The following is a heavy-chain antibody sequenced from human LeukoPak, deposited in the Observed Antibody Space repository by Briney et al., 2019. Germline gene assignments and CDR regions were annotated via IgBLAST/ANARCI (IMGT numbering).Heavy chain of an antibody. D-gene: IGHD6-19*01. CDR3: AGDTHSSSWYDH. CDR2: IYSDGNT. CDR1: GFTVSSIY. V-gene: IGHV3-53*01. J-gene: IGHJ5*02. Sequence: GSLRLSCAVSGFTVSSIYMSWVRQAPGKGLEWVSFIYSDGNTYYGDSVKGRFTLSRDSSRNTLCLQMNSLTVDDTAVYYCAGDTHSSSWYDHWGQGTLVTVSS.